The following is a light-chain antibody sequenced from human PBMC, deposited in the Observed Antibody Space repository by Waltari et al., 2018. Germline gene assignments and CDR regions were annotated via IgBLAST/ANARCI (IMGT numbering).Light chain of an antibody. Sequence: DIQMTQSPSSLSASVGDRVTITCRASQSISSYLNWYQPKPGKAPKLLIYSASRLQSGVPSRFSGSGSGTDFTLTISSLQPEDFATYYCQQNYSTPCTFGQGTKVEIK. V-gene: IGKV1-39*01. CDR1: QSISSY. J-gene: IGKJ1*01. CDR3: QQNYSTPCT. CDR2: SAS.